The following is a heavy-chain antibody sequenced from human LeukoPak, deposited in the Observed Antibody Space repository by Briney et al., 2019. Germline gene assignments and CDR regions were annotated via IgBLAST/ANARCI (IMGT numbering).Heavy chain of an antibody. CDR2: ISYSSSTI. CDR3: AIGSYCSGGSCYPLFDY. D-gene: IGHD2-15*01. Sequence: PGGSLRLSCAASGFTLSSYSMNWVRQAPGKGLEWVSYISYSSSTIYYADSVKGRFTISRDNAKSSLYLQMNSLRDEDTAVYYCAIGSYCSGGSCYPLFDYWGRGTLVTVSS. V-gene: IGHV3-48*02. J-gene: IGHJ4*02. CDR1: GFTLSSYS.